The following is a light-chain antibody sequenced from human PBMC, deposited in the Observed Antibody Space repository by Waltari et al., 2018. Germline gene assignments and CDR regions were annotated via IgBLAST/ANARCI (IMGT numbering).Light chain of an antibody. Sequence: DIVMTQSPLSLPVTPGEPASISCRSSQSLLHSNGYNYLDWYLQKPGQSPQLLIYLGSNRASGVPDRFSGSGSGTDFTLKINRVEAEYVGVYYCMQALQTPWTFGQGTKVEIK. J-gene: IGKJ1*01. V-gene: IGKV2-28*01. CDR2: LGS. CDR3: MQALQTPWT. CDR1: QSLLHSNGYNY.